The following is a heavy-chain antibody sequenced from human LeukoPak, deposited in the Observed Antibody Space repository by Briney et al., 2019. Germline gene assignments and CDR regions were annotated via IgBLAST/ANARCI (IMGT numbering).Heavy chain of an antibody. Sequence: GESLKICCKGSGYIFTDYWIAWVRQMPGQGLELMGLIYPRDSEIRNSPSFQGQVTISADKSINTAYLQWSTLKASDTAVYYCASLSRITMVRGAMDAWGQGTPVTVSS. CDR1: GYIFTDYW. D-gene: IGHD3-10*01. V-gene: IGHV5-51*01. CDR3: ASLSRITMVRGAMDA. CDR2: IYPRDSEI. J-gene: IGHJ6*02.